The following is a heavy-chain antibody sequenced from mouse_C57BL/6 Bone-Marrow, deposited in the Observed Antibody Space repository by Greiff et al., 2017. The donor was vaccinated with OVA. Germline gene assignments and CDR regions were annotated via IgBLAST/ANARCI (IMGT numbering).Heavy chain of an antibody. CDR1: GYTFTSYW. CDR3: GRAYEGRAMDY. CDR2: IDPNSGGT. D-gene: IGHD2-10*01. J-gene: IGHJ4*01. V-gene: IGHV1-72*01. Sequence: QVQLKQPGAELVKPGASVKLSCKASGYTFTSYWMHWVKQRPGRGLEWIGRIDPNSGGTKYNEKFKSKATLTVDKPSSTAYMQLSSLTSEDSAVYYCGRAYEGRAMDYWGQGTSVTVSS.